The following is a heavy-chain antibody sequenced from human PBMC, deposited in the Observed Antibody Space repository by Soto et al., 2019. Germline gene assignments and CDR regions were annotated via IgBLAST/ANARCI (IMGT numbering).Heavy chain of an antibody. V-gene: IGHV3-9*01. CDR2: ISWNSGSI. J-gene: IGHJ3*02. D-gene: IGHD2-2*01. CDR1: GFTFDDYA. CDR3: AKDLRKYCSSTSCYPDAFDI. Sequence: GGSLRLSCAASGFTFDDYAMHWVRQAPVKGLEWVSGISWNSGSIGYADSVKGRFTISRDNAKNSLYLQMNSLRAEDTALYYCAKDLRKYCSSTSCYPDAFDIWGQGTMVIVSS.